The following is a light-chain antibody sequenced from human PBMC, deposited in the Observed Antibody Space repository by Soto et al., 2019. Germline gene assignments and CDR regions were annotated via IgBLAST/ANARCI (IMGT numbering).Light chain of an antibody. CDR3: SSYAGRVV. CDR2: EGT. Sequence: QSALTQPASVSGSPGQSITICCTGTSSDVGSYNLVSWYQQHPGKAPKLIIYEGTNRPSGVSNRFSGSKSGNTASLTISGLQAEDEAHYYCSSYAGRVVFGAGTKLTVL. J-gene: IGLJ2*01. V-gene: IGLV2-23*01. CDR1: SSDVGSYNL.